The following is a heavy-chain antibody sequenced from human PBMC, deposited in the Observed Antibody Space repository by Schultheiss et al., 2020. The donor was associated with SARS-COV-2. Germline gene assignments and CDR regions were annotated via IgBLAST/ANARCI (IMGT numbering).Heavy chain of an antibody. CDR3: AKDLFYYDSSGYRNWYFDL. CDR1: GFTFSSYE. V-gene: IGHV3-30*04. D-gene: IGHD3-22*01. Sequence: GGSLRLSCAASGFTFSSYEMNWVRQAPGKGLEWVAVMSYDGSHKYYADSVKGRFTISRDNSKNTVYLQMNSLRAEDTAVYYCAKDLFYYDSSGYRNWYFDLWGRGTLVTVSS. J-gene: IGHJ2*01. CDR2: MSYDGSHK.